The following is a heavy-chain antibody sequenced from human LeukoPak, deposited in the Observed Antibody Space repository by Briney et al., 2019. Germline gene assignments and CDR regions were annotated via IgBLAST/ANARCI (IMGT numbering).Heavy chain of an antibody. CDR3: ARHDIVVVPASFGIGSFFDY. CDR2: INHSGST. D-gene: IGHD2-2*01. CDR1: GGSFSGYY. Sequence: SETLSLTCAVYGGSFSGYYWSWIRQPPGKGLEWIREINHSGSTNYNPSLKSRVTISVDTSKNEFSLKLSSVTAADTAVYYCARHDIVVVPASFGIGSFFDYWGQGTLVTVSS. J-gene: IGHJ4*02. V-gene: IGHV4-34*01.